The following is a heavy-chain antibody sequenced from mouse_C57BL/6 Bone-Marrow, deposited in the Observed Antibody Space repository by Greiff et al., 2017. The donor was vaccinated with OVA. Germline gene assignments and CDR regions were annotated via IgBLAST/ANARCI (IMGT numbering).Heavy chain of an antibody. V-gene: IGHV14-4*01. CDR1: GFNIKDDY. CDR3: TTWTDYE. D-gene: IGHD2-4*01. CDR2: IDPENGDT. Sequence: EVKLVESGAELVRPGASVKLSCTASGFNIKDDYMHWVKQRPEQGLEWIGWIDPENGDTEYASKFQGKATITADTSSNTAYLQLSSLTSEDTAVYYCTTWTDYEGGQGTLVTVSA. J-gene: IGHJ3*01.